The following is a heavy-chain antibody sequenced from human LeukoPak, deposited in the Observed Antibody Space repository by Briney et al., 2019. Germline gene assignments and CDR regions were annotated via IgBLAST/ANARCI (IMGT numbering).Heavy chain of an antibody. J-gene: IGHJ5*02. V-gene: IGHV4-59*01. CDR1: GGSISSYY. Sequence: SETLSLTCTVSGGSISSYYWSWIRQPPGNGLEWIGYIYYSGSTNYNPSPKSRVTISVDTSKNQFSLKLSSVTAADTAVYYCAGGPIVVVPAYWFDPWGQGTLVTVSS. CDR2: IYYSGST. D-gene: IGHD2-2*01. CDR3: AGGPIVVVPAYWFDP.